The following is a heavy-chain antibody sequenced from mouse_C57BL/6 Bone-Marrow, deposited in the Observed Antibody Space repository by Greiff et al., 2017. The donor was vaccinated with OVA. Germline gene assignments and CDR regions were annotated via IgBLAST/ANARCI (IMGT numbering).Heavy chain of an antibody. Sequence: VKLQQPGAELVMPGASVKLSCKASGYTFTSYWMHWVKQRPGQGLEWIGEIDPSDSYTNYNQKFKGKSTLTGDKSSSTAYMQLSSLTSEDSAVYYCARSHYDGYAMDYWGQGTSVTVSS. CDR1: GYTFTSYW. D-gene: IGHD2-3*01. CDR2: IDPSDSYT. V-gene: IGHV1-69*01. J-gene: IGHJ4*01. CDR3: ARSHYDGYAMDY.